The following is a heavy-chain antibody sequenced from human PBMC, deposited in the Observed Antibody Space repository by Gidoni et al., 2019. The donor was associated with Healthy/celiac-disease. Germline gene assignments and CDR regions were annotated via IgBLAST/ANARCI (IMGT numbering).Heavy chain of an antibody. CDR3: AKDNGGIRYNAFDI. V-gene: IGHV3-30*18. J-gene: IGHJ3*02. D-gene: IGHD6-13*01. Sequence: QVQLVESGGGVVQPGRSLRLSCAASGSTCSSYGLHWVRQAPGKGLEWVAVISYDGSNKYYADSVKVRFTISRDNSKNTLYLQMNSLRAEDTAVYYCAKDNGGIRYNAFDIWGQGTMVTVSS. CDR2: ISYDGSNK. CDR1: GSTCSSYG.